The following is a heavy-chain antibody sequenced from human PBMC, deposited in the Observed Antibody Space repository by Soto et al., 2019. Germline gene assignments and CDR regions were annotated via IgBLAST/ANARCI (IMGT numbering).Heavy chain of an antibody. D-gene: IGHD2-21*02. J-gene: IGHJ4*02. Sequence: PSETLSLTCTVSGVSISSSRNHWGWIRQSPGKGLEWIGSIYYSGSTYNNPSLRSRVSMSIDTSKDQFSLKLKSVTAADTALYFCARQRTSVVTQAYFDVWGPGSLVTVSS. V-gene: IGHV4-39*01. CDR1: GVSISSSRNH. CDR3: ARQRTSVVTQAYFDV. CDR2: IYYSGST.